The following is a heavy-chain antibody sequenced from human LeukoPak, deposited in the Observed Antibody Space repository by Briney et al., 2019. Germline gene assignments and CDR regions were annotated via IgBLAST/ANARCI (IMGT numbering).Heavy chain of an antibody. V-gene: IGHV3-30*18. J-gene: IGHJ4*02. CDR2: ISYDGSNK. D-gene: IGHD5-24*01. CDR1: GFTFSSYG. CDR3: AKDIEMATITGPFDY. Sequence: GGSLRLSCAASGFTFSSYGMHWVRQAPGKGLEWVAVISYDGSNKYYADSVKGRFTISRDNSKNTLYLQMNSLRAEDTAVYYCAKDIEMATITGPFDYWGQGTLVTVSS.